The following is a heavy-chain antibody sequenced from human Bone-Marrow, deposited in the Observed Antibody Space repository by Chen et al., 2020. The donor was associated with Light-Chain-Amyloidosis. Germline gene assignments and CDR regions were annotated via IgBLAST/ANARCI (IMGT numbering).Heavy chain of an antibody. CDR2: ISGSGGST. Sequence: EVQLLESGGGLVQPGGSLRLSCAASGFTFSSYAMTWVRQAPGKGLEWVSTISGSGGSTYYADSVKGRFTISRDNSKNTLYLQMNSLRAEDTAVYYRANTGGAVNPYFYYYYMDVWGRGTTVTVSS. J-gene: IGHJ6*03. CDR1: GFTFSSYA. D-gene: IGHD3-10*01. CDR3: ANTGGAVNPYFYYYYMDV. V-gene: IGHV3-23*01.